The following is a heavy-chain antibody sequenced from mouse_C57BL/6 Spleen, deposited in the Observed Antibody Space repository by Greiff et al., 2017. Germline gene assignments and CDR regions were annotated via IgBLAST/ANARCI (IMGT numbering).Heavy chain of an antibody. Sequence: VQLQQPGAELVKPGASVKLSCKASGYTFTSYRMHWVKQRPGQGLEWIGMIHPNSGGTNYNEKFRSKATLTVDKSSSTAYMHLSSLTSEDSAVYYCARHTTLVDYWYFDVWGTGTTVTVSS. CDR1: GYTFTSYR. J-gene: IGHJ1*03. V-gene: IGHV1-64*01. D-gene: IGHD1-1*01. CDR3: ARHTTLVDYWYFDV. CDR2: IHPNSGGT.